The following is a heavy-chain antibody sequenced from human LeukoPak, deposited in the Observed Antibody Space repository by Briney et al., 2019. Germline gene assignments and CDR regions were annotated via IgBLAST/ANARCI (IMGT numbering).Heavy chain of an antibody. J-gene: IGHJ4*02. D-gene: IGHD2-2*01. Sequence: SETLSLTCTVSGDSISSNSYYWIWIRQPPGKGLEWIGRVYYSGSTYYNPSLKSRVTISIDTSKNQFSLKLNSVTAADTAVYYCARHGFVVIPAAFDYWGQGTLVTVSS. CDR2: VYYSGST. CDR1: GDSISSNSYY. V-gene: IGHV4-39*01. CDR3: ARHGFVVIPAAFDY.